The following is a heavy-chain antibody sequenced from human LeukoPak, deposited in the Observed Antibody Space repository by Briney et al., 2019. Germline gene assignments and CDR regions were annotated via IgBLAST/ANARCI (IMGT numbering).Heavy chain of an antibody. CDR1: GFTFSSYC. J-gene: IGHJ4*02. Sequence: PGGSLRLSCAASGFTFSSYCMSWVRLAPGKGLEWVSGISGSGDNRYYADSVKGRFTISRDNSKNTLYLQMNSLRAEDTAVFYCAKYPASGGYFDYWGQGTLVTVSS. D-gene: IGHD6-13*01. CDR2: ISGSGDNR. V-gene: IGHV3-23*01. CDR3: AKYPASGGYFDY.